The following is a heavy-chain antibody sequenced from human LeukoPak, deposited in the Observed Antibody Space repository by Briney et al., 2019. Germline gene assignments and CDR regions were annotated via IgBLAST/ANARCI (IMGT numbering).Heavy chain of an antibody. D-gene: IGHD3-3*01. CDR2: INPNSGGT. CDR1: GYTFTGYY. V-gene: IGHV1-2*02. J-gene: IGHJ4*02. CDR3: ALVRITIFGVVTEPFDY. Sequence: ASVKVSCKASGYTFTGYYMHWVRQAPGQGLEWMGWINPNSGGTNYAQKFQGRVPMTRDTSISTAYMELSRLRSDDTAVYYCALVRITIFGVVTEPFDYWGQGTLVTVSS.